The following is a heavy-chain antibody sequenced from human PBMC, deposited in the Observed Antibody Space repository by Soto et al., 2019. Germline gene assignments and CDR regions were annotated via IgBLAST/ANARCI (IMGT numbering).Heavy chain of an antibody. CDR1: GGSLSIFY. V-gene: IGHV4-4*07. D-gene: IGHD6-13*01. J-gene: IGHJ4*02. CDR3: ARGSSRWDY. Sequence: SETLCLTCTFSGGSLSIFYWSWIRQPAGKGLEWIGRIYSGGRNNYNPSLKSRVTMSVDTSKNQFSLRLSSVTAADTAMYYCARGSSRWDYWGQGTLVTVSS. CDR2: IYSGGRN.